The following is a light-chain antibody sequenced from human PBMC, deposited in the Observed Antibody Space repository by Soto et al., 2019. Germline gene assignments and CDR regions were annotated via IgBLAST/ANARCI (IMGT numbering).Light chain of an antibody. V-gene: IGKV2-28*01. J-gene: IGKJ4*01. CDR1: QSLLHRNGNTY. Sequence: DIVLTQSPISLPVTPGEPASISCRSSQSLLHRNGNTYLDWYLQRPGQSPQLLICLASNRAYGDPDRFSGSGSVTDFTLEISRVEAEDVGVYYCIHALHTPVTFGGGTRVEIK. CDR2: LAS. CDR3: IHALHTPVT.